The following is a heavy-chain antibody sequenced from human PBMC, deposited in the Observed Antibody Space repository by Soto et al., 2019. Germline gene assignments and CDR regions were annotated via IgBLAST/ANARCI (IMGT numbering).Heavy chain of an antibody. Sequence: PGESLKISCKGSGYSFTTSWIGWVRQMPGKGLEWMGIIYPGDSDTRYSPSFQGQVTISADKSIGTAYLQWSSLKASDTAVYYCARISVTIAARPTSYGMDVWGQGTTVTVSS. D-gene: IGHD6-6*01. V-gene: IGHV5-51*01. CDR2: IYPGDSDT. CDR3: ARISVTIAARPTSYGMDV. CDR1: GYSFTTSW. J-gene: IGHJ6*02.